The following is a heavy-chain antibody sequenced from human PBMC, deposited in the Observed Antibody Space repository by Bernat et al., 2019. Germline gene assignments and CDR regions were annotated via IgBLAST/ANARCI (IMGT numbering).Heavy chain of an antibody. CDR2: IKQDGSEK. Sequence: EVQLVASGGGLVQRWGSLRLSCAAPGFTFSSYRMTWVRQAPGKGLEWAANIKQDGSEKYYADSVKGRFTISRHNSKNTLYLQMNSLRAEDTAVYYCARDRGQWFAFDIWGQGTMVTVSS. CDR3: ARDRGQWFAFDI. J-gene: IGHJ3*02. V-gene: IGHV3-7*01. D-gene: IGHD3-22*01. CDR1: GFTFSSYR.